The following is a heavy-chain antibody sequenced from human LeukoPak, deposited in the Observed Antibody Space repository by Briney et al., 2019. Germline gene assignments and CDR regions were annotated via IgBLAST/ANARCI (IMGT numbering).Heavy chain of an antibody. CDR1: GFTFSGYW. V-gene: IGHV3-74*01. D-gene: IGHD3-10*01. Sequence: GGSLRLSCAASGFTFSGYWMHWVRQAPGKGLVWVSRINSDGSSTSHADSVKGRFTISRDNAKNTVHLQMDSLRAEDTAVYYCARGNMVRGTDWGQGTLVIVSS. CDR3: ARGNMVRGTD. CDR2: INSDGSST. J-gene: IGHJ4*02.